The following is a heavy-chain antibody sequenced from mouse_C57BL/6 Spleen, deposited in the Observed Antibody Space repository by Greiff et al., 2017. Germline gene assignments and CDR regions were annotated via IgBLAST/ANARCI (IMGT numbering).Heavy chain of an antibody. V-gene: IGHV1-19*01. CDR1: GYTFTDYY. D-gene: IGHD1-1*01. Sequence: EVQLQQSGPVLVKPGASVKMSCKASGYTFTDYYMNWVKQSHGKSLEWIGVINPYNGGTSYNQKFKGKATLTVDKSSSTAYMGLNSLTSEDSAVYYYARRGMTTVLGYWGQGTTLTVSS. CDR2: INPYNGGT. J-gene: IGHJ2*01. CDR3: ARRGMTTVLGY.